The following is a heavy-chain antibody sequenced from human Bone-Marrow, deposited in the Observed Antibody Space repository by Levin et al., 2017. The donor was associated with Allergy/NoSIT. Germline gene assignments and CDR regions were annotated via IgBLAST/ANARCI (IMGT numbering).Heavy chain of an antibody. Sequence: ASVKVSCKASGYTFTSYGISWVRQAPGQGLEWMGWISAYNGNTNYAQKLQGRVTMTTDTSTSTAYMELRSLRSDDTAVYYCARVEATLAVEGDPKIVVVPAAIRDVYGMDVWGQGTTVTVSS. J-gene: IGHJ6*02. D-gene: IGHD2-2*02. CDR2: ISAYNGNT. CDR1: GYTFTSYG. CDR3: ARVEATLAVEGDPKIVVVPAAIRDVYGMDV. V-gene: IGHV1-18*01.